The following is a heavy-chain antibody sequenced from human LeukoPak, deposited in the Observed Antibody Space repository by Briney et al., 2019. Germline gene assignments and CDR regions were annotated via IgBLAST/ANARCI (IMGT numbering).Heavy chain of an antibody. CDR1: GGSFSSYY. J-gene: IGHJ4*02. CDR3: ARFSYGDYYFDY. Sequence: SETLSLTCAVYGGSFSSYYWSWIRQPAGKGLEWIGRIYFSGSTNYNPSLKSRVTMSVDTSRNQFSLKLSSVTAADTAVYYCARFSYGDYYFDYWGQGTLVTVSS. CDR2: IYFSGST. D-gene: IGHD4-17*01. V-gene: IGHV4-59*10.